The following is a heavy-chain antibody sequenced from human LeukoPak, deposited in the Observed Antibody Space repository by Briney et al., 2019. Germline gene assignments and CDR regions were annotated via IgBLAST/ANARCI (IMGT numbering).Heavy chain of an antibody. J-gene: IGHJ3*01. CDR3: ARGPSGSYIDAFDF. Sequence: GGSLRLSCAASRFTFSSYSMNWVRQAPGKRLEWVSYISSSGNAIYYADSVKGRFTISRDNAKNSLYLQMNSLRDEDTAVYYCARGPSGSYIDAFDFWGQGTLVTVSS. D-gene: IGHD1-26*01. V-gene: IGHV3-48*02. CDR2: ISSSGNAI. CDR1: RFTFSSYS.